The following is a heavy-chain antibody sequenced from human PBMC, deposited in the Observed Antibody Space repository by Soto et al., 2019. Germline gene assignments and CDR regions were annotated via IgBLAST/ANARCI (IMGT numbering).Heavy chain of an antibody. CDR3: ARDRRHKIAAAGISDY. D-gene: IGHD6-13*01. V-gene: IGHV3-30-3*01. J-gene: IGHJ4*02. CDR2: ISYDGSNK. CDR1: GVTLSSYA. Sequence: GGSLRLSCAACGVTLSSYAMHGVRQAPGKGLEWVAVISYDGSNKYYADSVKGRFTTSRDNSKNTLYLQMNSLRAEDMAVYYCARDRRHKIAAAGISDYWGQGTLVTVSS.